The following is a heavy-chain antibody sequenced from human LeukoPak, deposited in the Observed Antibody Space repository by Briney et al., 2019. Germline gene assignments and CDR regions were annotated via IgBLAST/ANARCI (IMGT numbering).Heavy chain of an antibody. CDR2: IKSKTAGGST. CDR3: NTDGIPAGIFWW. V-gene: IGHV3-15*01. CDR1: GITFSNAW. D-gene: IGHD2-21*01. Sequence: GGFRRLSCAASGITFSNAWMSWVRAAPGKGLQWVDRIKSKTAGGSTDYAAPVKGRFTISRDNSKNTLYMQMNSLKTDDTDVYYCNTDGIPAGIFWWWGEGWLVTASS. J-gene: IGHJ4*02.